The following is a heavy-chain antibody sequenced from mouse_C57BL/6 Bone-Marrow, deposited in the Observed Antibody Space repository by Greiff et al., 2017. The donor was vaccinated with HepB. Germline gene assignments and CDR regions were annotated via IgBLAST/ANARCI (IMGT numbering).Heavy chain of an antibody. CDR2: IDPSDSYT. CDR3: ARGMGLLYYFDY. Sequence: QVQLKQPGAELVMPGASVKLSCKASGYTFTSYWMHWVKQRPGQGLEWIGEIDPSDSYTNYNQKFKGKSTLTVDKSSSTAYMQLSSLTSEDSAVYYCARGMGLLYYFDYWGQGTTLTVSS. J-gene: IGHJ2*01. CDR1: GYTFTSYW. D-gene: IGHD2-3*01. V-gene: IGHV1-69*01.